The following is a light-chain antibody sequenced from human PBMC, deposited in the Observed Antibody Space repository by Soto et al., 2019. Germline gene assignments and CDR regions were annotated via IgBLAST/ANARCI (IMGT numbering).Light chain of an antibody. V-gene: IGLV2-14*01. CDR2: DVS. Sequence: QSVLTQPASVSGSPGQSITISCTGTSSDVGGYNYVSWYQQHPGKAPKLMIYDVSNRPSGVSNRFSGSKSGNTASLTISGLQAEDEADCYCSSYTSSRGVFGTGTKLTVL. CDR3: SSYTSSRGV. CDR1: SSDVGGYNY. J-gene: IGLJ1*01.